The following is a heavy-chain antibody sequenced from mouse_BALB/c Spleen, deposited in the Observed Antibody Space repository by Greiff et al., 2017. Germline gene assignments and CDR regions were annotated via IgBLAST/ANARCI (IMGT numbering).Heavy chain of an antibody. CDR2: ISNLAYSI. D-gene: IGHD2-4*01. J-gene: IGHJ4*01. CDR1: GFTFSDYG. Sequence: DVKLVESGGGLVQPGGSRKLSCAASGFTFSDYGMAWVRQAPGKGPEWVAFISNLAYSIYYADTVTGRFTISRENAKNTLYLEMSSLRSEDTAMYYCARIYYDYDGAMDYWGQGTSVTVSS. V-gene: IGHV5-15*02. CDR3: ARIYYDYDGAMDY.